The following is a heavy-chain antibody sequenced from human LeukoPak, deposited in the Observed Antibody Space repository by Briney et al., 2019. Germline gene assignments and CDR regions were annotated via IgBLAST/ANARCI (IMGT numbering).Heavy chain of an antibody. CDR2: INPTSGGT. CDR3: ARVLRGNGRCDY. CDR1: GYTFTGYY. J-gene: IGHJ4*02. V-gene: IGHV1-2*02. D-gene: IGHD3-10*01. Sequence: ASVKVSCKASGYTFTGYYMHWVRQAPGQGLEWMGWINPTSGGTNYAQKFQGRVTMTRDTSISTAYMELSRLRSDDTAVYYCARVLRGNGRCDYWGQGTLVTVSS.